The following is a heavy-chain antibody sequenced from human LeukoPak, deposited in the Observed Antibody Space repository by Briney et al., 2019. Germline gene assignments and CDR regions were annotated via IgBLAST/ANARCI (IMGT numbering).Heavy chain of an antibody. CDR2: IYYSGST. V-gene: IGHV4-39*07. CDR3: ARESPYGSGPHPYMDV. Sequence: SETLSLTCTVSGGSISSSSYYWGWIRQPPGKGLEWIGSIYYSGSTYYNPSLKSRVTISVDTSKNQFSLKLSSVTAADTAVYYCARESPYGSGPHPYMDVWGKGTTVTVSS. D-gene: IGHD3-10*01. J-gene: IGHJ6*03. CDR1: GGSISSSSYY.